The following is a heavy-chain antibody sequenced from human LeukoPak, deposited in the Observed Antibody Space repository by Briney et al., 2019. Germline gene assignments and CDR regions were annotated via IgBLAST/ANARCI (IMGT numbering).Heavy chain of an antibody. J-gene: IGHJ4*02. CDR1: GFTFSSYA. D-gene: IGHD3-10*01. CDR2: ISYDGSNK. V-gene: IGHV3-30*04. Sequence: PGGSLRLSCAASGFTFSSYAMHWVRQAPGKGLEWVAVISYDGSNKYYADSVKGRFTISRDNSKNTLYLQMNSLRAEDTAVYYCARGELLWFGELFSSPLDYWGQGTLVTVSS. CDR3: ARGELLWFGELFSSPLDY.